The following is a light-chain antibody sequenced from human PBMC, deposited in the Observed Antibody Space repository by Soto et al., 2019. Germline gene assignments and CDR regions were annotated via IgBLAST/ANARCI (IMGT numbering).Light chain of an antibody. CDR3: QQYGSSPWT. V-gene: IGKV3-20*01. J-gene: IGKJ1*01. Sequence: EIVLTQSPGTLSLSPGEGATLSCRASQSVSSSFLAWYQQKPGQAPRLLIYGASSRDTGIPDRFRGSASGPDFTLTISRLEPEDFAIYHCQQYGSSPWTFGQGTKVEIK. CDR1: QSVSSSF. CDR2: GAS.